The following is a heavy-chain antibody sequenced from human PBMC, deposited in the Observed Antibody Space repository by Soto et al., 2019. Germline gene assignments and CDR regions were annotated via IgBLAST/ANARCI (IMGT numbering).Heavy chain of an antibody. J-gene: IGHJ3*02. V-gene: IGHV1-8*01. CDR1: GYPLTSYD. Sequence: GXAVKVSYTASGYPLTSYDINWGRQATGQGPEWMGWMSPNTGTIVYAQKFQGRVTMTRNTSTSTAYMTLSSLRSEDTAVYYCARARPAIKTYEAFDIWGQRTTVTVSS. CDR2: MSPNTGTI. D-gene: IGHD2-2*02. CDR3: ARARPAIKTYEAFDI.